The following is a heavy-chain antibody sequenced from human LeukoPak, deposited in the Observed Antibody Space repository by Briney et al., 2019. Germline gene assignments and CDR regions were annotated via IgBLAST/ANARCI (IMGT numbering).Heavy chain of an antibody. CDR2: ISSSSSYI. V-gene: IGHV3-21*01. J-gene: IGHJ4*02. Sequence: GGSLKLSCAASGFTFSGSAMHWVRQAPGKGLEWVSSISSSSSYIYYADSVKGRFTISRDNAKNSLYLQMNSLRAEDTAVYYCAREPPWLLTVDYWGQGTLVTVSS. D-gene: IGHD2-15*01. CDR1: GFTFSGSA. CDR3: AREPPWLLTVDY.